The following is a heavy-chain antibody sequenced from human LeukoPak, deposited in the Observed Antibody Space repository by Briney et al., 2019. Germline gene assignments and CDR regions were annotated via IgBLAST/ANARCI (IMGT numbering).Heavy chain of an antibody. J-gene: IGHJ3*02. Sequence: SETLSLTCTVSGGSISSSSYYWGWIRQPPGKGLEWIGSIYYSGSTYYNPSLKSRVTISVDTSKNQFSLKLSSVTAADTAVYYCAGESRYCSSTSCDRNAFDIWGQGTMVTVSS. V-gene: IGHV4-39*07. CDR3: AGESRYCSSTSCDRNAFDI. D-gene: IGHD2-2*01. CDR2: IYYSGST. CDR1: GGSISSSSYY.